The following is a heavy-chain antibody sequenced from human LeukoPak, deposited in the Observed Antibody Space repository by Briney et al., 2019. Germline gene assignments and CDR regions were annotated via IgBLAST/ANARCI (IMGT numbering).Heavy chain of an antibody. V-gene: IGHV3-11*01. CDR1: GFHLKNYY. CDR2: ISSNADKT. Sequence: GGSLRLSCAASGFHLKNYYMTWLRQAPGKGLERISYISSNADKTYYADSVKGRFTIFRDTAKNSLYLQMDCLRFEDTAIYYCARDRGYCNSAFCPLDQWGQGTLVSVSS. D-gene: IGHD2/OR15-2a*01. CDR3: ARDRGYCNSAFCPLDQ. J-gene: IGHJ4*02.